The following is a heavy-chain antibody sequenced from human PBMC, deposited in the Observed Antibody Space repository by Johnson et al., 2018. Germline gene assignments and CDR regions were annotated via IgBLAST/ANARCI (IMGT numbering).Heavy chain of an antibody. CDR1: GFTFSSYG. Sequence: QVQLVESGGGVVQPGRSLRLSCAASGFTFSSYGMHWVRQAPGKGLEWVAVISYDGSNKYYADSVKGRFTISRDNSKNTLYLQMNSLRAEDTAVYYCARDLYCSGGSCYSYYYGMDVWGQGTTVTVSS. CDR2: ISYDGSNK. D-gene: IGHD2-15*01. V-gene: IGHV3-30*03. J-gene: IGHJ6*02. CDR3: ARDLYCSGGSCYSYYYGMDV.